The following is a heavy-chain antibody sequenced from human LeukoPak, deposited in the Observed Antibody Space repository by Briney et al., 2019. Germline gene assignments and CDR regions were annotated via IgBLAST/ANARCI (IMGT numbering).Heavy chain of an antibody. J-gene: IGHJ1*01. V-gene: IGHV3-21*01. CDR3: AKQQLEYSTPPSE. D-gene: IGHD6-13*01. CDR1: GFTFSSYS. Sequence: PGGSLRLSCAASGFTFSSYSMNWVRQAPGKGLEWVSSISSSSSYIYYADSVKGRFTISRDNAKNSLYLQMNSLRVEDTALYYCAKQQLEYSTPPSEWGQGTLVTVSS. CDR2: ISSSSSYI.